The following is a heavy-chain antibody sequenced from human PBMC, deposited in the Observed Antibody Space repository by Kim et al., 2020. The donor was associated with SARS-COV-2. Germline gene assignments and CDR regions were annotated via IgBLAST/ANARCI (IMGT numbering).Heavy chain of an antibody. CDR2: IYYSGST. J-gene: IGHJ4*02. CDR1: GGSISSYY. CDR3: ARGVGGYDPEFDY. V-gene: IGHV4-59*01. D-gene: IGHD5-12*01. Sequence: SETLSLTCTVSGGSISSYYWSWIRQPPGKGLEWIGYIYYSGSTNYNPSLKSRVTISVDTSKNQFSLKLSSVTAADTAVYYCARGVGGYDPEFDYWGQGTLVTVSS.